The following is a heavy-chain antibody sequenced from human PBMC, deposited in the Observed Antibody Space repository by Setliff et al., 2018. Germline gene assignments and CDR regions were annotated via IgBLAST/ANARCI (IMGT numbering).Heavy chain of an antibody. D-gene: IGHD3-3*01. J-gene: IGHJ4*02. CDR3: AGDKPLQHNYNFWSGYCPY. V-gene: IGHV3-7*01. CDR1: EFTFNNYW. CDR2: ISADGSER. Sequence: PGGSLRLSCAASEFTFNNYWMNWVRQAPGKGLEWVASISADGSERYYVGSVRGRFTVSRDNSKNTLYLQMNSLRPEDTAVYYCAGDKPLQHNYNFWSGYCPYWGQGTLVTVSS.